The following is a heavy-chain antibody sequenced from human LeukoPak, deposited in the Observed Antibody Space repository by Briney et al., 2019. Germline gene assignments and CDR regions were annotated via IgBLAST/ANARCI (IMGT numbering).Heavy chain of an antibody. CDR3: ARDHPEGYFDY. CDR2: IKQDGSEK. V-gene: IGHV3-7*01. Sequence: GGSLRLSCAASGFTFSSYWMSWVRQAPGKGLEWVANIKQDGSEKHYVDSVKGRFTISRDNAKNSLYLQMNSLRAEDTAVYYCARDHPEGYFDYWGQGTLVTVSS. J-gene: IGHJ4*02. CDR1: GFTFSSYW.